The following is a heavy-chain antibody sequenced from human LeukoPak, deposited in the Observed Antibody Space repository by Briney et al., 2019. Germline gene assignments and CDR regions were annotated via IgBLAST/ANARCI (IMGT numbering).Heavy chain of an antibody. Sequence: PSETLSLTCTVSGGSISSYYWSWIRQPPGKGLEWIGYIYYTGSTNYNPSLKSRVTISVDTSKNQFSLNLSSVTAADTAVYYCARESGAAAGRSLDYWGQGTLVTVSS. V-gene: IGHV4-59*12. CDR2: IYYTGST. J-gene: IGHJ4*02. CDR1: GGSISSYY. D-gene: IGHD6-13*01. CDR3: ARESGAAAGRSLDY.